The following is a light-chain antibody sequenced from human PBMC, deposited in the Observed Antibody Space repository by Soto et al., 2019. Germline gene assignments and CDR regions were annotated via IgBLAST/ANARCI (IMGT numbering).Light chain of an antibody. V-gene: IGLV3-1*01. CDR3: QAWDSSTHYV. CDR1: KWGDKY. CDR2: QDS. J-gene: IGLJ1*01. Sequence: SYELTQPPSVSVSPGQTASITCSGDKWGDKYACWYQQKPGQSPVLVIYQDSKRPSGIPERFSGSNSGNTATLTISGTQAMDEADYYCQAWDSSTHYVFGTGTKLTVL.